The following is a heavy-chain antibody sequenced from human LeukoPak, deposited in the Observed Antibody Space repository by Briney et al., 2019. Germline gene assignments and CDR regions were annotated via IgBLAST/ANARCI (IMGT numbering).Heavy chain of an antibody. J-gene: IGHJ4*02. D-gene: IGHD6-13*01. CDR2: MNPNGGNT. Sequence: ASVKVSCKASGYTFTSYDINWVRQATGQGLEWMGWMNPNGGNTGYAQKFQGRVTMTRNTSISTAYMELSSLRSEDTAVYYCARGRRIAAAGGTRGYYFDYWGRGTLVTVSS. CDR3: ARGRRIAAAGGTRGYYFDY. CDR1: GYTFTSYD. V-gene: IGHV1-8*01.